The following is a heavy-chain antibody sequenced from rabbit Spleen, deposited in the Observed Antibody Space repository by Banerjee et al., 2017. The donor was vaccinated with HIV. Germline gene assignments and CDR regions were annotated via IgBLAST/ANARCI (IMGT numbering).Heavy chain of an antibody. J-gene: IGHJ4*01. Sequence: QSLEESGGDLVKPGASLTLTCTASGVSFSSSSYMCWVRQAPGKGLEWIACIDTGSGSAYYASWAKGRFTISKTSSTTVTLQMTSLTAADTATYFCARGAWSTDCMNLWGPGTLVTVS. CDR2: IDTGSGSA. D-gene: IGHD7-1*01. V-gene: IGHV1S40*01. CDR1: GVSFSSSSY. CDR3: ARGAWSTDCMNL.